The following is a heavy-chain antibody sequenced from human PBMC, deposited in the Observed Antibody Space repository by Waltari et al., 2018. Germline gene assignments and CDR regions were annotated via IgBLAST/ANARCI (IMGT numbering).Heavy chain of an antibody. V-gene: IGHV4-39*07. D-gene: IGHD2-2*01. CDR3: ATLILVVVPAAAYFDY. CDR2: IYYSGST. J-gene: IGHJ4*02. CDR1: GGSISSSSYY. Sequence: QLQLQESGAGLVKPSETLSLTCTVSGGSISSSSYYWGWIRTPPGKGLEWIGSIYYSGSTYYNPSLKSRVTISVDTSKNQFSLKLSSVPAADTAVYYCATLILVVVPAAAYFDYWGQGTLVTVSS.